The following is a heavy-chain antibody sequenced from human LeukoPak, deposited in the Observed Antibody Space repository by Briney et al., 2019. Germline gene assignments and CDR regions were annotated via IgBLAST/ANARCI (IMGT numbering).Heavy chain of an antibody. V-gene: IGHV3-21*01. CDR1: GFTFSSYS. CDR2: ISSSSSYI. D-gene: IGHD1-14*01. J-gene: IGHJ4*02. Sequence: GGSLRLSCAASGFTFSSYSMNWVRQAPGKGLEWVSSISSSSSYIYYADSVKGRFTISRDNAKNSLYLQMNSLRAEDTAVYYCARETPSGVSIDYWGQGTLVIVS. CDR3: ARETPSGVSIDY.